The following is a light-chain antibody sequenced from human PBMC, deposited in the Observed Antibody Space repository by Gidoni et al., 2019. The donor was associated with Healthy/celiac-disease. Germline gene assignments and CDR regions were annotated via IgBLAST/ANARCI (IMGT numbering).Light chain of an antibody. CDR2: DAS. CDR1: QDISNY. CDR3: QQYDNRPPLT. V-gene: IGKV1-33*01. Sequence: DIQTTQSPASLSASVGDRVTITCKASQDISNYLNWSQQKPGKAPKPLIYDASTLETEVPSRFSGSGSGTDFTFTISSLQPEDIATYYCQQYDNRPPLTFGGGTKVEIK. J-gene: IGKJ4*01.